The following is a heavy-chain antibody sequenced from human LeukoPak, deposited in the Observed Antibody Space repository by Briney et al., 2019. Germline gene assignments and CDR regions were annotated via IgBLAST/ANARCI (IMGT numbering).Heavy chain of an antibody. CDR3: ARGYYDFPF. CDR2: INPIGGST. J-gene: IGHJ4*02. V-gene: IGHV1-46*01. D-gene: IGHD3-3*01. CDR1: GYSFTSYY. Sequence: ASVKVSCKASGYSFTSYYKQWVRQAPGQGLEWMGIINPIGGSTTYAQNFQGRVTMTRDTSTSTVYMDLTSLRSEDMAVYYCARGYYDFPFWGQGTLVTVSS.